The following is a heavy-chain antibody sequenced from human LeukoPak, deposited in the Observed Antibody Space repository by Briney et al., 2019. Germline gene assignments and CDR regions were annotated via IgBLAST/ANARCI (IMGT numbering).Heavy chain of an antibody. CDR3: ARVLGSGYESDY. Sequence: ASVKVSCKASGYTFTSYDINWVRQATGQGLEWMGWMNPNSGNTGYAQKFQGGVTITRNTSISTAYMELSSLRSEGTAVYYCARVLGSGYESDYWGQGTLVTVSS. CDR2: MNPNSGNT. CDR1: GYTFTSYD. J-gene: IGHJ4*02. D-gene: IGHD5-12*01. V-gene: IGHV1-8*03.